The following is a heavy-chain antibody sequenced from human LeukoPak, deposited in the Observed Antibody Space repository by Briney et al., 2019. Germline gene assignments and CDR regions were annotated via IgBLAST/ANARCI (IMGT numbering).Heavy chain of an antibody. Sequence: ASVKVSCKASGYTFTRYALHWVRQAPRQRLEWMGWVNAGNGNTKYSQNFQGRVTITRDTSASTAYMELSSLRSEDTAVYYCARAGSTRLGYISGDMDVWGQGTTVTVSS. V-gene: IGHV1-3*01. CDR1: GYTFTRYA. J-gene: IGHJ6*02. CDR3: ARAGSTRLGYISGDMDV. CDR2: VNAGNGNT. D-gene: IGHD6-19*01.